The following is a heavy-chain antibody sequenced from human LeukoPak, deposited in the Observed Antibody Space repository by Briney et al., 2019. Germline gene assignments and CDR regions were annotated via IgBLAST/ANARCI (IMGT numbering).Heavy chain of an antibody. V-gene: IGHV3-11*06. Sequence: GGSLRLSSAASGFTFSDYYMSWIRQAPGKGLEWVSSISGSNSYIFYADSVKGRFTVSRDNAKDSLYLQMNSLRAEDTAVYYCARALTTLTYEGYWGQGTLVTVSS. CDR3: ARALTTLTYEGY. D-gene: IGHD1-1*01. CDR2: ISGSNSYI. J-gene: IGHJ4*02. CDR1: GFTFSDYY.